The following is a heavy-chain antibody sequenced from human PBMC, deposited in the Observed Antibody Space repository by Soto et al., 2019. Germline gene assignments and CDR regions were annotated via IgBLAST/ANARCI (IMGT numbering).Heavy chain of an antibody. Sequence: SVKVSCKASGGTFSSYAISWVRQAPGEGLEWMGGIIPIFGTANYAQKFQGRVTITADKSTSTAYMELSSLRSEDTAVYYCASGYYGSGSYYNVGFSWFDPWGQGTLVTVLL. CDR2: IIPIFGTA. CDR1: GGTFSSYA. D-gene: IGHD3-10*01. CDR3: ASGYYGSGSYYNVGFSWFDP. J-gene: IGHJ5*02. V-gene: IGHV1-69*06.